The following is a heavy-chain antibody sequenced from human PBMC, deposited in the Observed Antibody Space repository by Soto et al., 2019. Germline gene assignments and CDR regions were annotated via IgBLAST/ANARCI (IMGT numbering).Heavy chain of an antibody. V-gene: IGHV4-30-4*01. CDR3: ARPGNYGSGSYLYYLDY. CDR1: GGSISSSDYY. CDR2: IYYIGST. Sequence: SETLSLTCTVSGGSISSSDYYWSWIRQPPGKGLEWIGYIYYIGSTNYNPSLKSRVSMSVDTSKNQFSLKLSSVTAADTAVYYCARPGNYGSGSYLYYLDYWGQGTLVTVSS. D-gene: IGHD3-10*01. J-gene: IGHJ4*02.